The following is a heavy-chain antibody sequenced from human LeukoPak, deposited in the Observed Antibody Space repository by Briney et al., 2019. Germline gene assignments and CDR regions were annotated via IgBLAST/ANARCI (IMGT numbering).Heavy chain of an antibody. D-gene: IGHD3-10*01. V-gene: IGHV4-38-2*02. J-gene: IGHJ4*02. CDR3: ARVRVEWFGELFQKEGFDY. CDR2: IYYSGST. Sequence: SETLSLTCTVSDYSISSGYFWGWIRQPPGKGLEWIGSIYYSGSTYYNPSLKSRVTISVDTSKNQFSLKLSSVTAADTAVYYCARVRVEWFGELFQKEGFDYWGQGTLVTVSS. CDR1: DYSISSGYF.